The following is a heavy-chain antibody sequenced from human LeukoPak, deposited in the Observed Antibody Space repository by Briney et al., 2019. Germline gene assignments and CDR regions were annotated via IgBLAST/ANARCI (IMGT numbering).Heavy chain of an antibody. Sequence: SETLSLTCAVYGGSFSGYYWSWIRQPPGKGLEWIGEINHSGSTNYNPSLKSRVTISVDTSKNQFSLKLSPVTAADTAVYYCARVDGYEDYWGQGTLVTVSS. J-gene: IGHJ4*02. D-gene: IGHD5-18*01. CDR3: ARVDGYEDY. V-gene: IGHV4-34*01. CDR1: GGSFSGYY. CDR2: INHSGST.